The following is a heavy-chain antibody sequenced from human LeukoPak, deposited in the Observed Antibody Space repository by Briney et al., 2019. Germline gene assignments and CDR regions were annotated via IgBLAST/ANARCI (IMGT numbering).Heavy chain of an antibody. CDR3: ARDMVRNDYGDFS. J-gene: IGHJ5*02. D-gene: IGHD4-17*01. Sequence: ASVKVSCKASGGTFSSYAISWVRQAPGQGLEWMGIINPSGGSTSYAQKFQGRVTMTRDMSTSTVYMELSSLRSEDTAVYYCARDMVRNDYGDFSWGQGTLVTVSS. V-gene: IGHV1-46*01. CDR2: INPSGGST. CDR1: GGTFSSYA.